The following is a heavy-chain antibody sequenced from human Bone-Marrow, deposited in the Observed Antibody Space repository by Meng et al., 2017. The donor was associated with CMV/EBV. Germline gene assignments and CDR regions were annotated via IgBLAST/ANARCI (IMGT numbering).Heavy chain of an antibody. Sequence: SGFTFSSYAMSWVRQAPGTGLEWVSAISGSGGSTYYADSVKGRFTISRDNSKNTLYLQMNSLRAEDTAVYYCAKDEVGHYYDSSGYIWGQGTLVTSPQ. V-gene: IGHV3-23*01. CDR1: GFTFSSYA. CDR2: ISGSGGST. J-gene: IGHJ4*02. D-gene: IGHD3-22*01. CDR3: AKDEVGHYYDSSGYI.